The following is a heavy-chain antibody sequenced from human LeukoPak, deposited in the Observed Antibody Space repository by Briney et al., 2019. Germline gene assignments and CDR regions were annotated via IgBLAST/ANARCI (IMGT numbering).Heavy chain of an antibody. CDR1: GGSISSGSYY. D-gene: IGHD2-2*01. CDR2: IYTSGST. Sequence: PSQTLSLTCTVSGGSISSGSYYWSWIRQPAGKGLEWIGRIYTSGSTNYNPSLKSRVTISVDTSKNQFSLKLSSVTAADTAVYYCARDPDIVVVPAASPPPIWGQGTLVTVSS. J-gene: IGHJ4*02. CDR3: ARDPDIVVVPAASPPPI. V-gene: IGHV4-61*02.